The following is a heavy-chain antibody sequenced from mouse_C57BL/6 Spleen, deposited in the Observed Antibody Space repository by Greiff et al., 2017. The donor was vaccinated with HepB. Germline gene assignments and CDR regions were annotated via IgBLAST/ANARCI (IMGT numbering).Heavy chain of an antibody. CDR3: ARDEMMVTTRYFDV. Sequence: EVKLVESGGGLVKPGGSLKLSCAASGFTFSSYAMSWVRQTPEKRLEWVATISDGGSYTYYPDNVKGRFTISRDNAKNNLYLQMSHLKSEDTAMYYCARDEMMVTTRYFDVWGTGTTVTVSS. CDR2: ISDGGSYT. CDR1: GFTFSSYA. D-gene: IGHD2-3*01. V-gene: IGHV5-4*01. J-gene: IGHJ1*03.